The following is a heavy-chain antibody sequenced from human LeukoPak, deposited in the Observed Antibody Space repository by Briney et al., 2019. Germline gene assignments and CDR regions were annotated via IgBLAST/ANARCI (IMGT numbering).Heavy chain of an antibody. CDR1: GGTFSSYA. CDR2: IIPIFGTA. V-gene: IGHV1-69*13. D-gene: IGHD3-16*02. CDR3: ARYGLIAAAGTGRGGPTYYDYVWGSYRSTXXXDY. J-gene: IGHJ4*02. Sequence: ASVKVSCKASGGTFSSYAISWVRQAPGQGLEWMGGIIPIFGTANYAQKFQGRVTITADESTSTAYMELRSLRSDDTAVYYCARYGLIAAAGTGRGGPTYYDYVWGSYRSTXXXDYXXXXXXVTV.